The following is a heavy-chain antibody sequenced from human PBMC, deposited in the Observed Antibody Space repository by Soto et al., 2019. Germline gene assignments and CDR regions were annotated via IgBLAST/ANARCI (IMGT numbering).Heavy chain of an antibody. D-gene: IGHD4-17*01. CDR1: GYSFTSYW. Sequence: GESLKISCNGSGYSFTSYWIGWVRQMPGKGLEWMGIIYPGDSDTRYSPSFQGQVTISADKSISTAYLQWSSLKASDTAMYYCARPYDYGNDAFDIWGQGTMVTVSS. V-gene: IGHV5-51*01. CDR2: IYPGDSDT. J-gene: IGHJ3*02. CDR3: ARPYDYGNDAFDI.